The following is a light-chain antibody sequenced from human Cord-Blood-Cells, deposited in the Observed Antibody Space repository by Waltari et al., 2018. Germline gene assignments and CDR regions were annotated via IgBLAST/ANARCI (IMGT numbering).Light chain of an antibody. Sequence: QSALTQPASVSGSPGQSIPISCTGTSSDVGRYNLVSWYQQHPGKAPKLMIYEGSKRPSGFSNRFYGSNTGNTASLTISGLQAEVQADYYCCSYAGSSTLWVFGGGTKLTVL. J-gene: IGLJ3*02. CDR3: CSYAGSSTLWV. CDR1: SSDVGRYNL. V-gene: IGLV2-23*01. CDR2: EGS.